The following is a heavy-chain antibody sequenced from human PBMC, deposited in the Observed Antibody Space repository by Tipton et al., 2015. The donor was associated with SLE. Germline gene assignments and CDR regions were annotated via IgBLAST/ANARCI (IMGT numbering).Heavy chain of an antibody. J-gene: IGHJ4*02. Sequence: TLSLTCAVSGGSVSSGSNYWNWIRQPAGKGPEWIGHFYTSGTTNYNPSLKSRVTISVDTSKNQISLRLNSVTAADTAIYYCARDRGGSMILADWGQGTLVTVSS. CDR3: ARDRGGSMILAD. CDR2: FYTSGTT. D-gene: IGHD3-22*01. CDR1: GGSVSSGSNY. V-gene: IGHV4-61*09.